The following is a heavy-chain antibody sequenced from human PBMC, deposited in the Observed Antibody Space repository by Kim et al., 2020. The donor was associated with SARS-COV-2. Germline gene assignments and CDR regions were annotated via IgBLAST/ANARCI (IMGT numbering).Heavy chain of an antibody. CDR2: ISWNSGSI. CDR3: AKDKGGYSGYDWGYYYYYGMDV. J-gene: IGHJ6*02. CDR1: GFTFGDYA. Sequence: GGSLRLSCAASGFTFGDYAMHWVRQAPGKGLEWVSGISWNSGSIGYADPVKGRFTISRDNAKNSLYLQMNSLRAEDTALYYCAKDKGGYSGYDWGYYYYYGMDVWGQGTTVTVSS. D-gene: IGHD5-12*01. V-gene: IGHV3-9*01.